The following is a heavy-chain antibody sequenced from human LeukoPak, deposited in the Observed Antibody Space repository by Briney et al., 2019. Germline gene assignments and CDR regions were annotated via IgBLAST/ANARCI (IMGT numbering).Heavy chain of an antibody. D-gene: IGHD3-22*01. Sequence: GASVKVSCKASGYTFTGYYMHWVRQAPGQGLEWMGRINPNSGGTNYAQKFQGRVTMTRDTSISTAYMELSRLRSDDTAVYYCARVEYYDSSGYYYHYWGQGTLVTVSS. V-gene: IGHV1-2*06. CDR2: INPNSGGT. J-gene: IGHJ4*02. CDR3: ARVEYYDSSGYYYHY. CDR1: GYTFTGYY.